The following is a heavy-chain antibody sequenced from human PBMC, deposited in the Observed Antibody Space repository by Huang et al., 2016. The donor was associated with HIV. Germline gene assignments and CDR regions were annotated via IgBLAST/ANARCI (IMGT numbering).Heavy chain of an antibody. V-gene: IGHV4-59*02. Sequence: QVRLQESGPGLVKPSETLSLSCTVSGDSVSRHYWGWIRPPPGKGLEWIGTVYDSGTTKYNPRLKSRITISVDTSKNGFSLNITSVSAADTAMYFCVRDQGRLAVGGIDNWFDPWGQGALVTVSS. CDR1: GDSVSRHY. J-gene: IGHJ5*02. CDR2: VYDSGTT. CDR3: VRDQGRLAVGGIDNWFDP. D-gene: IGHD6-19*01.